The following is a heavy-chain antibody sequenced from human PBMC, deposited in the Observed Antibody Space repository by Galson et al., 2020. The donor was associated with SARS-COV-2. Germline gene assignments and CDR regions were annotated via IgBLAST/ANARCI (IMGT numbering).Heavy chain of an antibody. CDR3: ARLGDRFDP. CDR2: VYSSGST. Sequence: SETLSLTCTATGGSISSDTNYWSWVRQPAGKALEHIGRVYSSGSTNYNPSLRSRVTLTVDTSKNQFSLSLRSVTAADTAVYYCARLGDRFDPWGQGTLVTVSS. V-gene: IGHV4-61*02. D-gene: IGHD3-10*01. J-gene: IGHJ5*02. CDR1: GGSISSDTNY.